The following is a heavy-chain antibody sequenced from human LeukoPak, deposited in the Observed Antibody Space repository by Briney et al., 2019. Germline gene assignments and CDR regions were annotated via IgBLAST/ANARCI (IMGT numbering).Heavy chain of an antibody. V-gene: IGHV3-7*03. Sequence: GGSLRLSCAASGFTFNSYWMTWVRQAPGKGLEWVAKIKNDGSKEYYVGSVKGRFTISRDNAKNSLYLQMNSLRAEDTALYYCAKDGTGNLYYFDYWGQGTLVTVSS. J-gene: IGHJ4*02. CDR3: AKDGTGNLYYFDY. CDR1: GFTFNSYW. CDR2: IKNDGSKE. D-gene: IGHD7-27*01.